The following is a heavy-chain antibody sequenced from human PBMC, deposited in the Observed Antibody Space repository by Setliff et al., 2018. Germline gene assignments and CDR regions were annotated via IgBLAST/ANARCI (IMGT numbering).Heavy chain of an antibody. Sequence: SETLSLTCSVVGDSLRSGTQYWAWIRQPPGKGLEWIGNINYSGSTYYNSSLKSRVTMSVDASKNQVSLKMTSATAADTAVYYCARHGGWTPFDFWGQGALVTVSS. J-gene: IGHJ4*02. CDR2: INYSGST. CDR3: ARHGGWTPFDF. D-gene: IGHD2-15*01. V-gene: IGHV4-39*01. CDR1: GDSLRSGTQY.